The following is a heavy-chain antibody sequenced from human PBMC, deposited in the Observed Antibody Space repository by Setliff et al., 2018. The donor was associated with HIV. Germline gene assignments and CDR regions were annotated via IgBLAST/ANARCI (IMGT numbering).Heavy chain of an antibody. D-gene: IGHD4-17*01. V-gene: IGHV3-30*04. J-gene: IGHJ6*02. Sequence: PGGSLRLSCVGSGFPFSKYSLHWVRQAPDKGPQWVAVLSYDGRSKYYAESVKGRFTISRDNAKNSLYLQMNSLRADDTAVYYCMYGGRTATTHWGQGTTVTVSS. CDR2: LSYDGRSK. CDR1: GFPFSKYS. CDR3: MYGGRTATTH.